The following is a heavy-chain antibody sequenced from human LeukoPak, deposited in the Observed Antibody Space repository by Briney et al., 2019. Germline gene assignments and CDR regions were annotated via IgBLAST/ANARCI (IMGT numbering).Heavy chain of an antibody. J-gene: IGHJ6*02. V-gene: IGHV4-34*01. CDR1: GGSFSGYY. Sequence: SETLSLTCAVYGGSFSGYYWSWLRQPPGKGLEWLGEINHSGSTNDNPSLKSRVTISVDTSKNQFSLKLSSVTAADTAVYYCARGSSVRGVYYYGMDVWGQGTTVTVSS. CDR3: ARGSSVRGVYYYGMDV. D-gene: IGHD3-10*01. CDR2: INHSGST.